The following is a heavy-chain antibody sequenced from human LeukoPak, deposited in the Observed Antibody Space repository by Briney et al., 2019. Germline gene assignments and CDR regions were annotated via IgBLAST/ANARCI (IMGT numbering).Heavy chain of an antibody. CDR1: GFTFSTYD. J-gene: IGHJ4*02. Sequence: PGGSLRLSCAGSGFTFSTYDISWVRQAPGKGLEWVSRISNDGGIRSYADSVRGRFTISRDNSKNTAYLQMNSLRAEDTAVYYCARVGRSGWTVDYWGQGTLVTVSS. CDR3: ARVGRSGWTVDY. V-gene: IGHV3-23*01. CDR2: ISNDGGIR. D-gene: IGHD6-19*01.